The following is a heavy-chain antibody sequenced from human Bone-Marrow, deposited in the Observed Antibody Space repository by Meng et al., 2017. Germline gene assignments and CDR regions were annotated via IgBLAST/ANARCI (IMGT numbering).Heavy chain of an antibody. CDR3: AKQGRRGYYDSSGYWYYFDY. Sequence: GESLKISCAASGFTFDDYSMHWVRQAPGKGLEWVSAISGSGGGTYHADSVKGRFTISRDNSKHTLYLQMNSLRAEDTAVYYCAKQGRRGYYDSSGYWYYFDYWGQGTLVTVSS. V-gene: IGHV3-23*01. J-gene: IGHJ4*02. D-gene: IGHD3-22*01. CDR2: ISGSGGGT. CDR1: GFTFDDYS.